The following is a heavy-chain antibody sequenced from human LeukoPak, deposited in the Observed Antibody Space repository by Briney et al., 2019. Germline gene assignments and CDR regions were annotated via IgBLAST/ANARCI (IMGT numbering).Heavy chain of an antibody. CDR3: ARRVYSSSSRYYYYMDV. D-gene: IGHD6-6*01. J-gene: IGHJ6*03. CDR2: IYHSGST. V-gene: IGHV4-38-2*01. Sequence: SETLSLTCAVSGYSISSGYYWGWIRQPAGKGLEWIGSIYHSGSTYYNPSLKSRVTISVDTSKNQFSLKLSSVTAADTAVYYCARRVYSSSSRYYYYMDVWGKGTTVTVSS. CDR1: GYSISSGYY.